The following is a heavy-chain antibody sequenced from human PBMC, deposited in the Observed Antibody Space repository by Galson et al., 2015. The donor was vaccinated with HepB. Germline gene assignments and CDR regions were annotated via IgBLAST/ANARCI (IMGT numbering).Heavy chain of an antibody. Sequence: SVRLSCAASGFTFSDYYMSWIRQAPGKGLEWVSYISSSGSTIYYADSVKGRFTISRDNAKNSLYLQMNSLRAEDTAVYYCARDPYAVAGPPRFDYWGQGTLVTVSS. V-gene: IGHV3-11*01. CDR2: ISSSGSTI. CDR1: GFTFSDYY. J-gene: IGHJ4*02. CDR3: ARDPYAVAGPPRFDY. D-gene: IGHD6-19*01.